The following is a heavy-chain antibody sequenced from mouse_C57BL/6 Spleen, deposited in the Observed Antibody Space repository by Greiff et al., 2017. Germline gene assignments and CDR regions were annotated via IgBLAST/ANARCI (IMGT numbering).Heavy chain of an antibody. CDR1: GYSITSGYY. D-gene: IGHD3-3*01. Sequence: ESGPGLVKPSQSLSLTCSVTGYSITSGYYWNWIRQFPGNKLEWMGYISYDGSNNYNPSLKNRISITRDTSKNQFFLKLNSVTTEDTATYYCARLGCSGAMDYWGQGTSVTVSS. CDR3: ARLGCSGAMDY. CDR2: ISYDGSN. J-gene: IGHJ4*01. V-gene: IGHV3-6*01.